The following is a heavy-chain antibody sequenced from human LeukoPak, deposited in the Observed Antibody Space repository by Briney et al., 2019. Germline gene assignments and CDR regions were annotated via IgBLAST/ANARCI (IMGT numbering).Heavy chain of an antibody. J-gene: IGHJ5*02. CDR1: GGTFSSYA. CDR3: ARIIAARPVHWFDP. D-gene: IGHD6-6*01. CDR2: IIPIFGTA. V-gene: IGHV1-69*05. Sequence: ASVKVSCKASGGTFSSYAISWVRQAPGQGLEWMGGIIPIFGTANYAQKFQGRVTITTDESTSTAYMELSSLRSEDTAVYYCARIIAARPVHWFDPWGQGTLVTVSS.